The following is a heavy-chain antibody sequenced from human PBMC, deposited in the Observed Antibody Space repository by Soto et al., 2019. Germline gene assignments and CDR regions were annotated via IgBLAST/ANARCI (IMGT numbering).Heavy chain of an antibody. CDR1: GGSFSGVRYF. Sequence: ETLSLTCTVSGGSFSGVRYFWGWIRQPPGKGLEWIGNISYSGSTYYNPSLKSRVTISVDTSKNHFSLRLSSVTAADAALYFCARCPLSSEYRHYFSMDVWGKGTTVTVSS. J-gene: IGHJ6*03. CDR2: ISYSGST. CDR3: ARCPLSSEYRHYFSMDV. V-gene: IGHV4-39*02. D-gene: IGHD3-16*02.